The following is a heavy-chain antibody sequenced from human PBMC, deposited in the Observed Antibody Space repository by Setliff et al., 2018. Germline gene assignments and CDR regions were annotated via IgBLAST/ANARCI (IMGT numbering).Heavy chain of an antibody. V-gene: IGHV4-59*02. Sequence: PSETLSLTCTVSGGSVSTYYWSWIRQPPGKGLEWIGFIFYSGYTHYNPSLKSRVTMSVDVSRDQFSLELSSVTAADTAVYFCARGSGHGYSYGLFDYWGQGSQVTVSS. CDR2: IFYSGYT. CDR1: GGSVSTYY. CDR3: ARGSGHGYSYGLFDY. J-gene: IGHJ4*02. D-gene: IGHD5-18*01.